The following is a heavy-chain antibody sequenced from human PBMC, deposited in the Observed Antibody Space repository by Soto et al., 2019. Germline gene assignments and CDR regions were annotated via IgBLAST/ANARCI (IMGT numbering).Heavy chain of an antibody. D-gene: IGHD6-19*01. CDR1: GFTFSSYG. CDR3: AKDFSSGWSNYYYYYGMDV. Sequence: VQLVESGGGVVQPGRSLRLSCAASGFTFSSYGMHWVRQAPGKGLEWVAVISYDGSNKYYADSVKGRFTISRDNSKNTLYLQMNSLRAEDTAVYYCAKDFSSGWSNYYYYYGMDVWGQGTTVTVSS. CDR2: ISYDGSNK. V-gene: IGHV3-30*18. J-gene: IGHJ6*02.